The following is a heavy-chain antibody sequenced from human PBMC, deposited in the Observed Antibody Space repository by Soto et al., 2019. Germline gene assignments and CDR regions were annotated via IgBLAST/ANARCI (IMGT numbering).Heavy chain of an antibody. CDR2: ISSSSTYI. Sequence: PGGSLRLCCAASGFTFSGYSINWVRQAPGKGLEWVSSISSSSTYIYYADSVKGRFTISRDNAKSSLYLQMNSLRAEDTAVYYCARLAGGGGRGTENFYYFDYWGQGTPVTVS. CDR1: GFTFSGYS. D-gene: IGHD2-15*01. J-gene: IGHJ4*02. CDR3: ARLAGGGGRGTENFYYFDY. V-gene: IGHV3-21*01.